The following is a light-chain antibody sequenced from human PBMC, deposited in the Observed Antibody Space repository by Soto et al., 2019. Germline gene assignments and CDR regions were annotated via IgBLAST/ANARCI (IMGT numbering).Light chain of an antibody. V-gene: IGKV3-15*01. CDR2: GAS. Sequence: EIVMTQSPATLSVSPGERATLSCRPSQSVGSNLAWYQQKPGQAPRLLIYGASTRATGIPARFSGSGSGTEFTLTITSLQSEDFAVYYCQHYNNWPLYTFGQGTKVDNK. CDR3: QHYNNWPLYT. J-gene: IGKJ2*01. CDR1: QSVGSN.